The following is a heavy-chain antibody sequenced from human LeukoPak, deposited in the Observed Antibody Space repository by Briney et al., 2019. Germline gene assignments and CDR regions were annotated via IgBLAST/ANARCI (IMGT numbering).Heavy chain of an antibody. D-gene: IGHD3-9*01. Sequence: SETLSLTCAVYGGSFSGYYWSWIRQPPGKGLEWIGEINHSGSTNYNPSLKSRVTISVDTSKNQFSLKLSSVTAADTAVYYCARGFNILTGYYFDYWGQGTLATVSS. CDR1: GGSFSGYY. CDR2: INHSGST. J-gene: IGHJ4*02. CDR3: ARGFNILTGYYFDY. V-gene: IGHV4-34*01.